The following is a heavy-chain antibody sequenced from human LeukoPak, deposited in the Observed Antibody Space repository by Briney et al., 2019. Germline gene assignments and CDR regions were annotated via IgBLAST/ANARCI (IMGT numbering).Heavy chain of an antibody. CDR1: GFTFGDYA. V-gene: IGHV3-49*04. CDR3: TRDQTPYY. CDR2: IASETYGGTA. J-gene: IGHJ4*02. Sequence: HTGGSPRLSCTASGFTFGDYAMTWVRQAPGKGLEWVGFIASETYGGTAEYAASVKGRFTISRDDSKSIAYLQMNSLKTEDTAVYYCTRDQTPYYWGQGTLVTVSS.